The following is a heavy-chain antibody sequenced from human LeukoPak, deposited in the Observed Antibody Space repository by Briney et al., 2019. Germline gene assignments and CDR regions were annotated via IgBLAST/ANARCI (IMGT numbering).Heavy chain of an antibody. CDR1: AFTFSNYG. V-gene: IGHV3-23*01. CDR2: ISGSGAT. CDR3: AKDLNWGGR. Sequence: GGSLRLSCVASAFTFSNYGMHWVRQAPGKGLEWVSGISGSGATDYADSVKGRFTISRDNSKNTLYLQINSLRAEDTAVYYCAKDLNWGGRWGQGTLVTVSS. J-gene: IGHJ4*02. D-gene: IGHD7-27*01.